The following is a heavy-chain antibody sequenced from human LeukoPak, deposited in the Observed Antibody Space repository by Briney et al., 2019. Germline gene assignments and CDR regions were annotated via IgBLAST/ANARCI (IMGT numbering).Heavy chain of an antibody. CDR1: GFTFSTYG. D-gene: IGHD3-10*01. J-gene: IGHJ6*02. CDR3: ARGVGVIKYYYGMDV. CDR2: IWYDGSNI. V-gene: IGHV3-33*01. Sequence: PGGSLRLSCATSGFTFSTYGMNWVRQAPGKGLEWVAVIWYDGSNIHYADSVKGRFTISRDNSKNTLYLQMSSLRAEDTAVYYCARGVGVIKYYYGMDVWGQGTTVTVS.